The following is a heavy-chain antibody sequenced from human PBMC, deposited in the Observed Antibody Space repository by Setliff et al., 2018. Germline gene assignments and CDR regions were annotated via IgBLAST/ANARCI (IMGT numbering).Heavy chain of an antibody. CDR1: GFTFSTYA. Sequence: GGSLRLSCAASGFTFSTYAMHWVRQAPGKGLEWVAVISYDGSNKYQADSVKGRFTISRDNSKNTLYLQMNSLRAEDTAVYYCAKDKIVGALIPGYYYGMDVWGQGTTVTVSS. CDR2: ISYDGSNK. CDR3: AKDKIVGALIPGYYYGMDV. J-gene: IGHJ6*02. D-gene: IGHD1-26*01. V-gene: IGHV3-30-3*01.